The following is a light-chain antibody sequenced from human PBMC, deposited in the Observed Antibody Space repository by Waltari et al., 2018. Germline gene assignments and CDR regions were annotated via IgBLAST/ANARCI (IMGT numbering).Light chain of an antibody. J-gene: IGLJ3*02. V-gene: IGLV1-44*01. CDR1: SSNIGSNA. CDR2: SNN. Sequence: QSVLTQPPSASGTPGQRVTISCSGSSSNIGSNAVNWYQQLPGTAPKLLIYSNNTRPAGVPDRCSGSQSGTSASLAISGLLSQDEADYYCAAWDDSLDGSWVFGGGTKLTVL. CDR3: AAWDDSLDGSWV.